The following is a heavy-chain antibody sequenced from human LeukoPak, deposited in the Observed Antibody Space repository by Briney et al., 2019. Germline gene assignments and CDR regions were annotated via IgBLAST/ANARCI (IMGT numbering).Heavy chain of an antibody. V-gene: IGHV3-30*07. D-gene: IGHD1-26*01. CDR3: AKLLGAQARYYFDY. CDR1: GFTFSSYA. J-gene: IGHJ4*02. Sequence: GGSLRLSCAASGFTFSSYAMHWVRQAPGKGLEWVAVISYDGTNKYYADSVKGRFTISRDNSKNTLYLQMNSLRAEDTAVYYCAKLLGAQARYYFDYWGQGTLVTVSS. CDR2: ISYDGTNK.